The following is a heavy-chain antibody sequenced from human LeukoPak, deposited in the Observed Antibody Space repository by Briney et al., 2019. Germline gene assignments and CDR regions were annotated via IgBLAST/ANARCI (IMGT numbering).Heavy chain of an antibody. D-gene: IGHD5-24*01. CDR1: GYTFTGYY. CDR2: INTKSGGT. J-gene: IGHJ4*02. Sequence: ASVKVSCKGSGYTFTGYYMQWVGQGPGQGLEWVGWINTKSGGTNYAKTFQGRVTMTRDTSISTAYMGLSRLRSDDTAVYYCAIDGYNASGDYWGQGTLVTVSS. V-gene: IGHV1-2*02. CDR3: AIDGYNASGDY.